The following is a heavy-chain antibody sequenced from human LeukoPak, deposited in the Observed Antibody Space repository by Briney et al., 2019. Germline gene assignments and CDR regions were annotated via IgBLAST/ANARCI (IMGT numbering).Heavy chain of an antibody. CDR3: ARFKRAGGWSYFDY. J-gene: IGHJ4*02. D-gene: IGHD6-19*01. V-gene: IGHV4-59*01. Sequence: SETLSLTCTVSGGSISTYYWSWIRQPPGKGLEWIGHIYNSGSTNYSPSLTSRVTISVDTSKNQFSLKLSSVTAADTAVYYCARFKRAGGWSYFDYWGQGTLVTVSS. CDR2: IYNSGST. CDR1: GGSISTYY.